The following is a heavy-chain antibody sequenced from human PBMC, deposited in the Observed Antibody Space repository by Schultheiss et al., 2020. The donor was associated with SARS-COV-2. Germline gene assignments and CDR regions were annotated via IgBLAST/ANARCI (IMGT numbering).Heavy chain of an antibody. CDR1: GFTFSGNA. V-gene: IGHV3-23*01. D-gene: IGHD3-22*01. CDR3: AKDDIDSSGWALDH. CDR2: ICGSAGAT. J-gene: IGHJ4*02. Sequence: GESLKISCAASGFTFSGNAMTWVRQAPGKGLEWVSAICGSAGATYYANSVKGRFTISRDNSNNTLYLQMNSLRVEDTAVYYCAKDDIDSSGWALDHWGRGILVTVSS.